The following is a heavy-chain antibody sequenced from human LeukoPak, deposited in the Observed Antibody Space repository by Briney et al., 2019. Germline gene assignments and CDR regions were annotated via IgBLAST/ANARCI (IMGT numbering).Heavy chain of an antibody. J-gene: IGHJ5*02. Sequence: PSETLSLTCAVSGYSISSGYYWGWIRQPPGKGLEWIGSIYHSGSTYYNPSLKSRVTMSVDTSKNQFSLKLSSVTAADTAVYYCARHYGSYNWFDPWGQGTLVTVSS. CDR3: ARHYGSYNWFDP. CDR1: GYSISSGYY. D-gene: IGHD3-16*01. CDR2: IYHSGST. V-gene: IGHV4-38-2*01.